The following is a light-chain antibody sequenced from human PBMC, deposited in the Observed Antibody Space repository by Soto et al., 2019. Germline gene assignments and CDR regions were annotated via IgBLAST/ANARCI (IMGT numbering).Light chain of an antibody. CDR3: QQYNNWPPEGT. J-gene: IGKJ1*01. V-gene: IGKV3D-15*01. CDR1: QSINSD. CDR2: GAS. Sequence: ESVLTQTPAPQLVSPGETTRLSCRASQSINSDVAWYQQKVCQTPRLLIHGASTRATGIAARFSGSGSGTEFTLTISSLQSEDFAVYYCQQYNNWPPEGTFGQGTKVDI.